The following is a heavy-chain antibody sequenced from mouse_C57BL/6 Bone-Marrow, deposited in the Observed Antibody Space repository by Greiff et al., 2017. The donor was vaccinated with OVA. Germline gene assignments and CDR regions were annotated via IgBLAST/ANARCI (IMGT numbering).Heavy chain of an antibody. Sequence: EVQVVESGGGLVKPGGSLKLSCAASGFTFSSYAMSWVRQTPEKRLEWVATISDGGSYTYYPDNVKGRFTISRDNAKNNLYLQMSHLKSEDTAMYYCARYWYFDVWGTGTTVTVSS. CDR3: ARYWYFDV. CDR1: GFTFSSYA. J-gene: IGHJ1*03. V-gene: IGHV5-4*01. CDR2: ISDGGSYT.